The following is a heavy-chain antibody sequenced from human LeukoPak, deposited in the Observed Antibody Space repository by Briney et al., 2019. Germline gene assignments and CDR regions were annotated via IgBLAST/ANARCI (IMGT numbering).Heavy chain of an antibody. CDR2: IIPMFGTT. CDR1: GDTFSSYA. V-gene: IGHV1-69*13. CDR3: ARDTVASLDY. Sequence: GASVKVSCKASGDTFSSYAISWVRQAPGQGLEWMGGIIPMFGTTNYAQKFQGRVTITADESTSTAYMELSSLRSEDTAVYYCARDTVASLDYWGRGTLVTVSS. D-gene: IGHD4-23*01. J-gene: IGHJ4*02.